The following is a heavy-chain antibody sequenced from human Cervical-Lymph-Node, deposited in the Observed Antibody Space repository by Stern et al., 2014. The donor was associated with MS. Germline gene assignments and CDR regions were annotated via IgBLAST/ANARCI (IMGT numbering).Heavy chain of an antibody. CDR1: GYTFTSYG. V-gene: IGHV1-18*01. CDR3: ARGLLGSENAFDI. J-gene: IGHJ3*02. CDR2: ISAYNGNT. Sequence: LQLVESGAEVKKPVASVKVSFKASGYTFTSYGISWVRQAPGQGLEWMGCISAYNGNTNYAQKLQVRLTMTTDTSTITAYMELRSLRSDDTAVYYCARGLLGSENAFDIWGQGTMVTVSS. D-gene: IGHD2-15*01.